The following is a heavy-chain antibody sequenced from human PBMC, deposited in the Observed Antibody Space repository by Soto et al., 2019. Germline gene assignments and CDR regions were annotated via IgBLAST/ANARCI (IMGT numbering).Heavy chain of an antibody. CDR1: GYTFTSYG. CDR3: ARGQYRGSGSYYSRKVTYYYYGMDV. V-gene: IGHV1-18*01. J-gene: IGHJ6*02. D-gene: IGHD3-10*01. Sequence: GASVKVSCKASGYTFTSYGISWVRQAPGQGLEWMGWISAYNGNTNYAQKLQGRVTMTTDTSTSTAYMELRSLRSDDTAVYYCARGQYRGSGSYYSRKVTYYYYGMDVWGQGTTVTVSS. CDR2: ISAYNGNT.